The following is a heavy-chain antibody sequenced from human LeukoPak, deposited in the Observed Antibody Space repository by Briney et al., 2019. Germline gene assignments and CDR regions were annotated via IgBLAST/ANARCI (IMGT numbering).Heavy chain of an antibody. CDR1: GGSISTYY. J-gene: IGHJ5*02. CDR3: ARDGQQLVRSWFDP. V-gene: IGHV4-59*01. Sequence: SETLSLTCTVSGGSISTYYWSRIRQPPGKGLEWIGYIYYSGSTNYSPSLKSRVTISVDTSKNQFSLKVSSVTAADTAVYYCARDGQQLVRSWFDPWGQGTLVTVSS. CDR2: IYYSGST. D-gene: IGHD6-13*01.